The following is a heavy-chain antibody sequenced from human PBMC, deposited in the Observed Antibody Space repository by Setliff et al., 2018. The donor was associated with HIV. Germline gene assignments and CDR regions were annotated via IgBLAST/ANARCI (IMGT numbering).Heavy chain of an antibody. Sequence: ASVKVSCKASGYIFSSYAFNWVRQAPGQGLEWMGWISAHNGNTNYAQKFQGRVTMTTDTSSSTAYMELGSLKSDDTAVYYCASHNRETADDLLTAYYNYYYYTDVWGKGTTVTVSS. J-gene: IGHJ6*03. D-gene: IGHD3-9*01. CDR1: GYIFSSYA. CDR3: ASHNRETADDLLTAYYNYYYYTDV. V-gene: IGHV1-18*01. CDR2: ISAHNGNT.